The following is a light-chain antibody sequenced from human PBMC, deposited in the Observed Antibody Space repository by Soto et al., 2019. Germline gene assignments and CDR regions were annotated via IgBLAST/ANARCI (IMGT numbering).Light chain of an antibody. J-gene: IGKJ1*01. CDR2: AAS. CDR1: QRISSY. CDR3: QQSFSTPWT. V-gene: IGKV1-39*01. Sequence: DIQMTQSPSSLSASVGDRVTITCRASQRISSYLNWYQQKPGKAPKLLIYAASSLQSGVTSRFSGSGSGTDFTLTISSLQPVDFATYLCQQSFSTPWTFGQGTKVEIK.